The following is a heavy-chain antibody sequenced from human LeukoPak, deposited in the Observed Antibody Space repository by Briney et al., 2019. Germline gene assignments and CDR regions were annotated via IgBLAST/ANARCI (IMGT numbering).Heavy chain of an antibody. CDR3: ARVRGSTADY. Sequence: SKTLSLTCAVYGGSFSGYYWSWIRQPPGKGLEWIGYIYYSGSTNYNPSLKSRVTISVDTSKNQFSLKLSSVTAADTAVYYCARVRGSTADYWGQGTLVTVSS. J-gene: IGHJ4*02. D-gene: IGHD3-10*01. CDR1: GGSFSGYY. V-gene: IGHV4-59*01. CDR2: IYYSGST.